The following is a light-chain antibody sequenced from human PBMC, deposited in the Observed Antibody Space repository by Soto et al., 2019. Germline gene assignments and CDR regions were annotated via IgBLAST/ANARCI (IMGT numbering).Light chain of an antibody. Sequence: QSVLTHPPSASGTPGQRVTISCSGSSSNIGSNYVYWYQQLPGTAPKLLIYRNNQRPSGVPDRFSGSKSGTSASLAISGLRSEDEADYYCAARDDSLSGPVFGGGTKLTVL. CDR3: AARDDSLSGPV. V-gene: IGLV1-47*01. CDR2: RNN. J-gene: IGLJ2*01. CDR1: SSNIGSNY.